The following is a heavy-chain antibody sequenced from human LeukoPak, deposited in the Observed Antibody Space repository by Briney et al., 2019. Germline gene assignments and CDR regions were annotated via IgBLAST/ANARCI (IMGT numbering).Heavy chain of an antibody. V-gene: IGHV1-18*01. CDR2: ISAYNGNT. D-gene: IGHD3-16*02. CDR3: ARTKSRLGELSLDPDAFDI. Sequence: GASVKVSCKASGYRLSSYGISWVRQAPGQGVEWMGWISAYNGNTNSAQKFQGRVTMTTDTSTSSAYMELRSLRSDDTAVYYCARTKSRLGELSLDPDAFDIWGQGTMVTVSS. CDR1: GYRLSSYG. J-gene: IGHJ3*02.